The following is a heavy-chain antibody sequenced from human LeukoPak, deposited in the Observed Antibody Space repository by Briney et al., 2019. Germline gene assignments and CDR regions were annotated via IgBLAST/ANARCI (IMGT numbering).Heavy chain of an antibody. D-gene: IGHD4-17*01. V-gene: IGHV4-61*02. J-gene: IGHJ4*02. CDR2: IYTSGST. CDR3: ARATVMFDY. CDR1: GGSISSGSYY. Sequence: PSETLSLTCTVSGGSISSGSYYWSWIRQPAGKGLEWIGRIYTSGSTNYNPSLKSRVTISVDTSKNQFSLKLSSVTAADTAVYYCARATVMFDYWGQGTLVTVSS.